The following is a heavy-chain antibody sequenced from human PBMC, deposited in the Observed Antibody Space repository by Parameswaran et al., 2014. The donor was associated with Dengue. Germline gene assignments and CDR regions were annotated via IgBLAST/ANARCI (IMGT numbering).Heavy chain of an antibody. CDR3: TRPPHSSSWYFDY. J-gene: IGHJ4*02. D-gene: IGHD6-13*01. Sequence: VRQAPGKGLEWVSAISGSGGSTYYADSVKGRFTISRDDSKNTAYLQMNSLKTEDTAVYYCTRPPHSSSWYFDYWGQGTLVTVSS. V-gene: IGHV3-23*01. CDR2: ISGSGGST.